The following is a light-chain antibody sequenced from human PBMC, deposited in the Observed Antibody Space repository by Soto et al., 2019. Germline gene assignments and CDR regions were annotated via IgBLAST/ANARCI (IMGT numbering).Light chain of an antibody. CDR2: KAS. CDR3: QHRK. J-gene: IGKJ1*01. V-gene: IGKV1-5*03. CDR1: QSISSW. Sequence: DIQMTQSPSTLSASVGDRVTITCRASQSISSWLAWYQQKPGKAPKLLIYKASSLESGVASRFSGSGSGTEFTLTISSLQPDDFATYYCQHRKFGQGTKVEIK.